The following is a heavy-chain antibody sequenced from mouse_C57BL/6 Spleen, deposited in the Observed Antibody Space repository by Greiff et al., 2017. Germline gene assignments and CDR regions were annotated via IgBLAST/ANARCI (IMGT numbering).Heavy chain of an antibody. Sequence: EVMLVESGGDLVKPGGSLKLSCAASGFTFSSYGMSWVRQTPDKRLEWVATISSGGSYTYYPDSVKGRFTISRDNAKNTLYLQMSSLKSEDTAMYYCARRLADSSGYWFAYWGEGTLVTVSA. D-gene: IGHD3-2*02. CDR3: ARRLADSSGYWFAY. CDR1: GFTFSSYG. J-gene: IGHJ3*01. CDR2: ISSGGSYT. V-gene: IGHV5-6*02.